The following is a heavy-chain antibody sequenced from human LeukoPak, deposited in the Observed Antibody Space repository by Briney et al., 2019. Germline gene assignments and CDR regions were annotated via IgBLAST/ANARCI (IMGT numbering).Heavy chain of an antibody. CDR1: GFTFSPLG. CDR2: ISSGTSTT. D-gene: IGHD3-10*01. J-gene: IGHJ4*02. Sequence: GGSLRLSCAASGFTFSPLGMNWVRQAPGRGLEWVSYISSGTSTTYYADSVKGRFTISRDNAKNSLYLQLNSLRDEDTAVYYCARGRGLTLAYHYFDYWGQGTLVTVSS. CDR3: ARGRGLTLAYHYFDY. V-gene: IGHV3-48*02.